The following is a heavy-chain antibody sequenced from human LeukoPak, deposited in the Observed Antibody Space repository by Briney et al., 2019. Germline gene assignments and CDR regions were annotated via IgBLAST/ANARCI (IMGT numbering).Heavy chain of an antibody. CDR1: GFTFSSYG. CDR2: ISYDGSNK. J-gene: IGHJ4*02. D-gene: IGHD2/OR15-2a*01. Sequence: GRSLRLSCAASGFTFSSYGMHWVRQAPGKGLEWVAVISYDGSNKYYADSVKGRFTISRDNSKNTLYLQMNSLRAEDTAVYYCAKDMDEYWTPSFDYWGQGTLVTVSS. CDR3: AKDMDEYWTPSFDY. V-gene: IGHV3-30*18.